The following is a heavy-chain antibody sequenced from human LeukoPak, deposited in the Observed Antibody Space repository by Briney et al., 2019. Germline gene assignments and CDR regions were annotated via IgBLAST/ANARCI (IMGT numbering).Heavy chain of an antibody. D-gene: IGHD6-6*01. V-gene: IGHV4-34*01. CDR2: INHSGST. Sequence: SGTLSLTCALYGGSFSGYYWSWIRQPPGKGLEWIGEINHSGSTNYNPSLKSRVTISVDTSKNQFSLKLSSVTAADTAVYYCAVARYYYYYGMDVWGQGTTVTVSS. CDR3: AVARYYYYYGMDV. J-gene: IGHJ6*02. CDR1: GGSFSGYY.